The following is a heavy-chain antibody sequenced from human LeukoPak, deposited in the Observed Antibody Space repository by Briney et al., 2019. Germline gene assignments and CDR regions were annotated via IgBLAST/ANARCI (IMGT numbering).Heavy chain of an antibody. CDR1: GGSFSSTSYY. J-gene: IGHJ4*02. CDR3: ARVKSIGFYFDY. CDR2: IYHTGST. Sequence: SETLSLTCTVSGGSFSSTSYYWGWIRQPPGKGLEWIANIYHTGSTYYNPSLKSRVTISVDTSANQFSLKLNSVTAADTAVYYCARVKSIGFYFDYWGQGTLVTVSS. V-gene: IGHV4-39*01. D-gene: IGHD6-6*01.